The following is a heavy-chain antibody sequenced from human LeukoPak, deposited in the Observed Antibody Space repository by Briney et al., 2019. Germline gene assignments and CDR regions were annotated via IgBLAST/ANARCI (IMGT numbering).Heavy chain of an antibody. CDR3: ARHHYCSGGSCYSGGFDY. V-gene: IGHV5-51*01. Sequence: GESLKISCKGSGFTFTKYWIGWVRQMPGKGLEWMGIIYPGDSDTRYSPSFQGQVTISADKSISTAYLQWSSLKASDTAMYYCARHHYCSGGSCYSGGFDYWGQGTLVTVSS. D-gene: IGHD2-15*01. CDR2: IYPGDSDT. J-gene: IGHJ4*02. CDR1: GFTFTKYW.